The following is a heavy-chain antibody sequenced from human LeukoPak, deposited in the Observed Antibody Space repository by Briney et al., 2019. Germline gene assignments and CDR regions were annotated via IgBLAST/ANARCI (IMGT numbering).Heavy chain of an antibody. CDR2: INPSGGST. J-gene: IGHJ6*03. D-gene: IGHD6-13*01. Sequence: ASVKASCKASGYTFTSYYMHWVRQAPGQGLEWMGIINPSGGSTSYAQKFQGRVTMTRDMSTSTVYMELSSLRSEDTAVYYCARDLSSSWYHDYYYYYYMDVWGKGTTVTVSS. CDR1: GYTFTSYY. CDR3: ARDLSSSWYHDYYYYYYMDV. V-gene: IGHV1-46*01.